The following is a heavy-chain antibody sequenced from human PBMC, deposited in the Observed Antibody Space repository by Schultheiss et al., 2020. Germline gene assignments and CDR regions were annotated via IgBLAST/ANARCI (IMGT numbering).Heavy chain of an antibody. J-gene: IGHJ6*02. CDR2: IYSGGST. Sequence: GGSLRLSCAASGFTVSSNYMSWVRQAPGKGLEWVSVIYSGGSTYYADSVKGRFTISRDNSKNTLYLQMNSLRAEDTAVYYCARAVKVRGEYYYYGMDVWGQGTTVTASS. CDR1: GFTVSSNY. CDR3: ARAVKVRGEYYYYGMDV. D-gene: IGHD3-10*01. V-gene: IGHV3-66*01.